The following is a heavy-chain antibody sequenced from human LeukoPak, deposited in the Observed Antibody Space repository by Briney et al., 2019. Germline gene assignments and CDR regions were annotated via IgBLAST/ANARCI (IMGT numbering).Heavy chain of an antibody. D-gene: IGHD3-22*01. Sequence: GGSLRLSCVVSGISLSNYAMSWVRQAPGKGLEWVSAISGSGGSTYYPDSVKGRFTISRDNSKNTLYLQMNSLRAEDTAVYYCASIYDSSGYCSDYWGQGTLVTVSS. CDR3: ASIYDSSGYCSDY. CDR2: ISGSGGST. CDR1: GISLSNYA. V-gene: IGHV3-23*01. J-gene: IGHJ4*02.